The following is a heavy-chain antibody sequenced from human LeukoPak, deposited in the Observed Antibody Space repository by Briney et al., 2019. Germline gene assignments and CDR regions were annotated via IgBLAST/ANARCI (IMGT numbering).Heavy chain of an antibody. J-gene: IGHJ5*02. V-gene: IGHV4-34*01. CDR2: INHSGST. CDR3: ARVAPLSRRVDP. CDR1: GGSFSGYY. Sequence: SETLSLTCAVCGGSFSGYYWSWIRQPPGKGLEWIGEINHSGSTNYNPTLKSRVTISVDTSKNQFSLKLSSVTAADTAVYYCARVAPLSRRVDPWGQGTLVTVSS.